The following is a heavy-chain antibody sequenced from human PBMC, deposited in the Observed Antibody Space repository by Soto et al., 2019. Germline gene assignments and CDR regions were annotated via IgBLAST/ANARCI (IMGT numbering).Heavy chain of an antibody. Sequence: ASVKVSCKASGYTFTSYDINWVRQATGQGLEWMGWMNPNSGNTGYAQKFQGRVTMTRNTSISTAYMELSSLRSEDTAVYYCASGETPFYYYYGMDVWGQGTTVTVSS. D-gene: IGHD3-3*02. CDR2: MNPNSGNT. CDR3: ASGETPFYYYYGMDV. J-gene: IGHJ6*02. CDR1: GYTFTSYD. V-gene: IGHV1-8*01.